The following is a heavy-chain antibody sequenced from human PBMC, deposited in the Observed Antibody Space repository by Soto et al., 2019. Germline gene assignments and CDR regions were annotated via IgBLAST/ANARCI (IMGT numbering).Heavy chain of an antibody. Sequence: SETLSLTCAVSGGSISSGGYSWSWIRQPPGKGLEWIGYIYHSGSTYYNPSLKSRVTISVDRSKNQFPRKLSSVTDADTAVDYWSSAYRDTDVGVVVPRAPYYYYYGIDVWGQGTTVTVSS. J-gene: IGHJ6*02. CDR1: GGSISSGGYS. CDR3: SSAYRDTDVGVVVPRAPYYYYYGIDV. CDR2: IYHSGST. D-gene: IGHD3-22*01. V-gene: IGHV4-30-2*01.